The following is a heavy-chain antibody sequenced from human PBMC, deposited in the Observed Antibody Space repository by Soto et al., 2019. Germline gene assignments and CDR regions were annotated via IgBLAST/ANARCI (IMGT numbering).Heavy chain of an antibody. V-gene: IGHV4-34*01. J-gene: IGHJ6*02. CDR2: INHRGSS. CDR3: ARSGHRNSIYGVDV. D-gene: IGHD1-7*01. Sequence: WRGLRKHPGKGLEWIGEINHRGSSDYYPSLKSRVTISIDASKNHVTLELTSVAAADTAVYYCARSGHRNSIYGVDVSGQ.